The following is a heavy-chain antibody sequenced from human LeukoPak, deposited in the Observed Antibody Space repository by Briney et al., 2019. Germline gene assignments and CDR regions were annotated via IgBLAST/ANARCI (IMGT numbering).Heavy chain of an antibody. CDR3: ARDEDGMDV. CDR1: GYSFTGYY. Sequence: GASVKVSCKASGYSFTGYYMHWVRQAPGQGLEWMGWINPKSGGTNYAQRFQGRVIMTRDTSISTAYMELSRLRSDDTAMYYCARDEDGMDVWGQGTTVTVSS. J-gene: IGHJ6*02. V-gene: IGHV1-2*02. CDR2: INPKSGGT.